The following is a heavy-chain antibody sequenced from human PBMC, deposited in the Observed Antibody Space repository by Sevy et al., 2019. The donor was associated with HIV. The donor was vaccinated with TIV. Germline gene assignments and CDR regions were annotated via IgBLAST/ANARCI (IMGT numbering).Heavy chain of an antibody. J-gene: IGHJ6*02. CDR3: ASAGGIYSSSILWDYYYYGMDV. V-gene: IGHV4-39*01. Sequence: SETLSLTCTVSGGSISSSSYYWGWIRQPPGKGLEWIGSIYYSGSPYYKPSLKSRVTISVDTSKNQFSLKLSAVTAADTAVYYCASAGGIYSSSILWDYYYYGMDVWGQGTTVTVSS. CDR2: IYYSGSP. CDR1: GGSISSSSYY. D-gene: IGHD6-6*01.